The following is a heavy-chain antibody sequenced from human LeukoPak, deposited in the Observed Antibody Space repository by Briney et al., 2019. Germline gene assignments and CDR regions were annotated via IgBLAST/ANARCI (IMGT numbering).Heavy chain of an antibody. J-gene: IGHJ4*02. V-gene: IGHV3-23*01. CDR1: GFTFSSYA. D-gene: IGHD2-2*01. CDR3: AKRPRGYCSSTSCSFDY. Sequence: GGSLRLSCAASGFTFSSYAMSWVRQAPGKGLGWVSAISGSGGSTYYADSVKGRFTISRDNSKNTLCLQMNSLRAEDTAVYYCAKRPRGYCSSTSCSFDYWGQGTLVTVSS. CDR2: ISGSGGST.